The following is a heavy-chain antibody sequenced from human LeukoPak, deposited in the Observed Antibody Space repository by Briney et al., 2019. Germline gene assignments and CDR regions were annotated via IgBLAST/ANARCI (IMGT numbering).Heavy chain of an antibody. CDR2: IYTSGST. V-gene: IGHV4-61*02. J-gene: IGHJ4*02. D-gene: IGHD4-17*01. CDR3: ATADDYGLYFDY. Sequence: SQTLSLTCTVSGGSISSGRYYWSWIRQPAGKGLEWIGRIYTSGSTQYNPSLKSRVTISLDTSKNQFSLQLSSVTAADTAVYYCATADDYGLYFDYWGQGTLVTVSS. CDR1: GGSISSGRYY.